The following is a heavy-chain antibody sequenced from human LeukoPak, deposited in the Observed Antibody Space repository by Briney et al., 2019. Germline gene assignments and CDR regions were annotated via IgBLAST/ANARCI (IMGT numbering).Heavy chain of an antibody. J-gene: IGHJ4*02. V-gene: IGHV3-30-3*01. D-gene: IGHD1-1*01. CDR2: ISYDGSNK. CDR3: AKGKRYPDY. CDR1: GFTFSSYA. Sequence: GGSLRLSCAASGFTFSSYAMHWVRQAPGKGLEWVAVISYDGSNKYYADSVKGRFTISRDNAKNSLYLQMDSLRVEDTAVYYCAKGKRYPDYWGQGTLVTVSS.